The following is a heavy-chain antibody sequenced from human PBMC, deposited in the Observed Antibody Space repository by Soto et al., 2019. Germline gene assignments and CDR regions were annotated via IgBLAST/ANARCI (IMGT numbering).Heavy chain of an antibody. V-gene: IGHV5-51*01. Sequence: RGESLKISCQGSGFSFTHYWIGWVRQVPGKGLEWMGVIYPSDSATRYNPSFQGQVAMSADPSISTAYLQWSSLKASDTAIYFCATGSLKGGTPSDELEPWGQGTQVTVYS. CDR2: IYPSDSAT. CDR1: GFSFTHYW. D-gene: IGHD1-26*01. J-gene: IGHJ5*02. CDR3: ATGSLKGGTPSDELEP.